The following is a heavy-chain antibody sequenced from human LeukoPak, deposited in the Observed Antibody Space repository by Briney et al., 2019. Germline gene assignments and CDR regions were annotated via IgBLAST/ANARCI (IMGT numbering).Heavy chain of an antibody. CDR1: GGSITSYY. D-gene: IGHD3-3*01. V-gene: IGHV4-59*01. CDR2: IYYSGTT. J-gene: IGHJ4*02. CDR3: ARVRFLEWSLYYFDY. Sequence: PSETLSLTCTVSGGSITSYYWSWIRQPPGKGLEWIGYIYYSGTTNYNPSLKSRITISVDTSMKQFSLRLSSVTAADTAVYYCARVRFLEWSLYYFDYWGQGALVTVSS.